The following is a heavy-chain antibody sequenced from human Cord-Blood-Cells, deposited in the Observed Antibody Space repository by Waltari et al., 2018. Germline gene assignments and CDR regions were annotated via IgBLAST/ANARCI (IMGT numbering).Heavy chain of an antibody. CDR2: ISYGGGNK. CDR1: GFTFRISG. V-gene: IGHV3-30*18. Sequence: HVQMVESGGGVVQPRRSLRRPCAASGFTFRISGIPWVRRAPGKGREWVAVISYGGGNKYYAHSVNGRVTISRDNYNDTLYQQMDMLRAEDTAVYYCAKADGMVRGRWWFDPWGQGTLVTVSS. J-gene: IGHJ5*02. D-gene: IGHD3-10*01. CDR3: AKADGMVRGRWWFDP.